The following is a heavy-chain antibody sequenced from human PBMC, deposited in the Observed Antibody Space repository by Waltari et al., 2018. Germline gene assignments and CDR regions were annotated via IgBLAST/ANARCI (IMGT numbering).Heavy chain of an antibody. D-gene: IGHD6-19*01. J-gene: IGHJ4*02. CDR3: ARGASDRSGWSPRAAAY. V-gene: IGHV4-4*02. CDR1: GGSISSSNW. Sequence: QVQLQESGPGLVKPSGTLSLTCAVSGGSISSSNWWSWVRQPPGKGLEWIGEIYHSGSTHYTPSLKSRVTISVDKSKNQVSLKVSSGTAADTAVYYWARGASDRSGWSPRAAAYWGQGTLGTVPS. CDR2: IYHSGST.